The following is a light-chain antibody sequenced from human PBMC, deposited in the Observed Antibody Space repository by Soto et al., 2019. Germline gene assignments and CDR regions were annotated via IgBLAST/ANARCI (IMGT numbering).Light chain of an antibody. CDR1: QSISNA. CDR3: QQSHSMPFT. Sequence: DIQMTQSPSSLSASGGDRVTITCRATQSISNALNWYQHKPGEAPKLLMYAACTLQSGVPSRFSRGGSGTDFTLTISSLQPEDFATYLCQQSHSMPFTFGPGTKVDIE. CDR2: AAC. J-gene: IGKJ3*01. V-gene: IGKV1-39*01.